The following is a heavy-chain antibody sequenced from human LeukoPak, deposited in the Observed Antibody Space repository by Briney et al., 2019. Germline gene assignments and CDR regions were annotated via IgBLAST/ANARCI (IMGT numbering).Heavy chain of an antibody. CDR2: IYYSGST. CDR1: GGSISSGSYY. V-gene: IGHV4-61*10. CDR3: ARAGYSYGTGFDY. D-gene: IGHD5-18*01. Sequence: SETLSLTCTVSGGSISSGSYYWSWIRQPAGKGLEWIGYIYYSGSTNYNPSLKSRVTISVDTSKNQFSLKLSSVTAADTAVYYCARAGYSYGTGFDYWGQGTLVTVSS. J-gene: IGHJ4*02.